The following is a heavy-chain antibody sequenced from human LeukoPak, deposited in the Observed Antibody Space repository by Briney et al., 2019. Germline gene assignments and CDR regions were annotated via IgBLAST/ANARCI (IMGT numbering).Heavy chain of an antibody. D-gene: IGHD6-6*01. Sequence: ASVKVSCKASGYTFTSYDINWVRQATGQGLEWMGWINPNSGGTNYAQKFQGRVTMTRDTSISTAYMELSRLRSDDTAVYYCAREAYSSSSRPFDYWGQGTLVTVSS. CDR3: AREAYSSSSRPFDY. V-gene: IGHV1-2*02. CDR1: GYTFTSYD. J-gene: IGHJ4*02. CDR2: INPNSGGT.